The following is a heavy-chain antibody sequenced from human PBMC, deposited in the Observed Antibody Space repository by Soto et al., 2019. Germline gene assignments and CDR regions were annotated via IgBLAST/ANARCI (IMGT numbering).Heavy chain of an antibody. J-gene: IGHJ4*02. Sequence: QVHLVQSGAEVKKPGSSVKVSCKASGDTFTDHTVTWVRQAPGQGLERMGRSVPTLGMANYAQTFQGRVTITADTSMTTAYLELTGLTSDDSAVYYCASGDCSGSRCYSDFDFWCQGALVTVSS. CDR2: SVPTLGMA. D-gene: IGHD2-15*01. CDR1: GDTFTDHT. CDR3: ASGDCSGSRCYSDFDF. V-gene: IGHV1-69*02.